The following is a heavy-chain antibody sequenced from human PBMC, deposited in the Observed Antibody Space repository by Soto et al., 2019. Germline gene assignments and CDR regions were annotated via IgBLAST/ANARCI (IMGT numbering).Heavy chain of an antibody. D-gene: IGHD3-3*01. J-gene: IGHJ5*02. CDR3: ARDARTYYDFWSGSYNWFDP. V-gene: IGHV4-38-2*02. Sequence: PSETLSLTCAVSGYSISSGYYWGWTRQPPGKGLEWIGSIYHSGSTYYNPSLKSRVTISVDTSKNQFSLKLSSVTAADTAVYYCARDARTYYDFWSGSYNWFDPWGQGTLVTVS. CDR1: GYSISSGYY. CDR2: IYHSGST.